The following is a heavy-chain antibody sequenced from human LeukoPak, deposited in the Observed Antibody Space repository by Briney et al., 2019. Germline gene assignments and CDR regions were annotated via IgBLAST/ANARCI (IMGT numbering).Heavy chain of an antibody. CDR2: INPNSGGT. D-gene: IGHD3-22*01. J-gene: IGHJ4*02. V-gene: IGHV1-2*02. CDR3: ARETYYYDSSGYPNY. CDR1: GYTFTGYY. Sequence: ASVKVSCKAFGYTFTGYYMHWVRQAPGQGLEWMGWINPNSGGTNYAQKFQGRVTMTRDTSISTAYMELSRLRSDDTAVYYCARETYYYDSSGYPNYWGQGTLVTVSS.